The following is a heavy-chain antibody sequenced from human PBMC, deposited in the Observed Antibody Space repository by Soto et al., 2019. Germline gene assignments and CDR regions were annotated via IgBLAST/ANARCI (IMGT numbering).Heavy chain of an antibody. Sequence: QIHLVQSGGEVKKPGASVKVSCKTSGYTFTTYGISWVRQAPGQGLEWMGWITPFNANTNYAQNLQGRVTMTTDTSTNTAYLELRRLTSDDTAVYYFARTDKGDYVPPLDNWGQGTLVTVSS. V-gene: IGHV1-18*01. CDR2: ITPFNANT. CDR3: ARTDKGDYVPPLDN. D-gene: IGHD4-17*01. CDR1: GYTFTTYG. J-gene: IGHJ4*02.